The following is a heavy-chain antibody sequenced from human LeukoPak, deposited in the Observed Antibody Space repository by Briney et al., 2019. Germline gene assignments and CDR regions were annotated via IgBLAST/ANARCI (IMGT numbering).Heavy chain of an antibody. D-gene: IGHD3-16*02. V-gene: IGHV1-2*02. CDR2: MNPNSGGT. Sequence: ASVKVSCKASGYTLTGHSMHWVRQAPGQGLEWMGLMNPNSGGTKYTRKFQGRVTMTRDTSISTAYMELSRLTSDDTAMYYCARDKLGLGELSLYHEWGQGTQVTVSS. CDR1: GYTLTGHS. J-gene: IGHJ4*02. CDR3: ARDKLGLGELSLYHE.